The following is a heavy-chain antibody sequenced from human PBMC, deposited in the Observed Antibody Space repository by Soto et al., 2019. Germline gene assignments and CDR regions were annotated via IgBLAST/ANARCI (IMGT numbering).Heavy chain of an antibody. CDR1: GCTFSSNS. J-gene: IGHJ6*02. CDR2: ISYDGSNK. CDR3: AKNERYCTSTTCPPYYGIDV. Sequence: GGSLRLSCAASGCTFSSNSMHWVRQAPGQGLEWVAVISYDGSNKYFGDSVKGRFTISRDNSKNTLYLQMNSLRAADTAVYYCAKNERYCTSTTCPPYYGIDVWGQGTTVTVSS. V-gene: IGHV3-30*18. D-gene: IGHD2-2*01.